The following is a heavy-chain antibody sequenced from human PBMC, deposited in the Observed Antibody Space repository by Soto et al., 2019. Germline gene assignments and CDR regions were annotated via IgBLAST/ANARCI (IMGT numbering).Heavy chain of an antibody. CDR3: ARDLQYYYDSSGYYFGY. CDR2: ISYDGSNK. D-gene: IGHD3-22*01. J-gene: IGHJ4*02. CDR1: GFTFSSYA. Sequence: GGSLRLSCAASGFTFSSYAMHWVRQAPGKGLEWVAVISYDGSNKYYADSVKGRFTISRDNSKNTLYLQMNSLRAEDTAVYYCARDLQYYYDSSGYYFGYWGQGTLVTVSS. V-gene: IGHV3-30-3*01.